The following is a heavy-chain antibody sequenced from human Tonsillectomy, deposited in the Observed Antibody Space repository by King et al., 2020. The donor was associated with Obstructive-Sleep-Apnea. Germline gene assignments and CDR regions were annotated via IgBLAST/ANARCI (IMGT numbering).Heavy chain of an antibody. Sequence: VQLVESGGGLVQPGKSLRLSCVVSGLTFDSYAMSWVRQVPGKGLEWVSSISGSGDSTDYAESVKGRFTISRDNNDNTLHLRMDSVRVEDTAVYYCAMVGGDAHTWYYWYFHLWGRGTLVTVSS. D-gene: IGHD3-10*01. V-gene: IGHV3-23*04. CDR2: ISGSGDST. J-gene: IGHJ2*01. CDR3: AMVGGDAHTWYYWYFHL. CDR1: GLTFDSYA.